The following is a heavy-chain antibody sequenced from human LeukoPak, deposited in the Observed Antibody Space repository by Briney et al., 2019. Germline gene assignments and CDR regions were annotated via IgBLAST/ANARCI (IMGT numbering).Heavy chain of an antibody. CDR3: AKSNGYGLVDI. CDR2: ISDSGST. Sequence: PSETLSLTCTVSGGSISSYYCSWIRQPPGKGLESIGYISDSGSTSYNPSLKSRVTISVDTSKNQFSLELSSVTAADTAVYYCAKSNGYGLVDIWGQGTMVTVSS. CDR1: GGSISSYY. J-gene: IGHJ3*02. D-gene: IGHD3-10*01. V-gene: IGHV4-59*01.